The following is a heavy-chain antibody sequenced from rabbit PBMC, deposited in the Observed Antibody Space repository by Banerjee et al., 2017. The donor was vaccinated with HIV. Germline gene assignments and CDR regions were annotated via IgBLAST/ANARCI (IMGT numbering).Heavy chain of an antibody. J-gene: IGHJ4*01. CDR3: ARGGAYAGDGYGTHFNL. CDR1: GFSFSSSCW. D-gene: IGHD4-2*01. Sequence: QSLEESGGDLVKPGASLTLTCTASGFSFSSSCWICWVRQAPGKGLEWIGCINGGSSGDTYYASWAKGRFTISKTSSTTVTLQMTSLTAADTATYFCARGGAYAGDGYGTHFNLWGPGTLVTVS. V-gene: IGHV1S40*01. CDR2: INGGSSGDT.